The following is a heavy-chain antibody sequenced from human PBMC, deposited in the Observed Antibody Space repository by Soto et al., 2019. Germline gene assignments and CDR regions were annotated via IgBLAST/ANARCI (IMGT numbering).Heavy chain of an antibody. CDR3: ARTGTCRASRSPHAGMDV. D-gene: IGHD1-1*01. CDR2: IVPMLGTP. J-gene: IGHJ6*01. Sequence: QVQLVQSGAEVKEPGSSVRVSCKASGGTFSNFIMNWVRQTPGQGLEWMGGIVPMLGTPTYAEKFKGRVTISATGSTNTAYMELTSLRAEDTAICSCARTGTCRASRSPHAGMDV. V-gene: IGHV1-69*01. CDR1: GGTFSNFI.